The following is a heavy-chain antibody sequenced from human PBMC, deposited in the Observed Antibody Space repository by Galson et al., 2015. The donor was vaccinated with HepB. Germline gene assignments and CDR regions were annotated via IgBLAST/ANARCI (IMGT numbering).Heavy chain of an antibody. CDR2: TYYRSKWYN. V-gene: IGHV6-1*01. CDR1: GDSVSSNSAA. CDR3: ARQSYATTPV. D-gene: IGHD2-2*01. J-gene: IGHJ4*02. Sequence: AISGDSVSSNSAAWSWIRQSPSRGLEWLGRTYYRSKWYNDYALSVKSRIIINPDTSKNQVSLQLNSVTPEDTAVYYCARQSYATTPVWGQGTLVTVSS.